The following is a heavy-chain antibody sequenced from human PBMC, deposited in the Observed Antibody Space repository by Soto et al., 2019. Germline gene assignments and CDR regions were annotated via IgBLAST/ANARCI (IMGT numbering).Heavy chain of an antibody. J-gene: IGHJ4*02. CDR2: IYYSGST. CDR3: ARLARYYYGSGSYYIDY. Sequence: QLQLQESGPGLVKPSETLSLTCTVSGGSISSSSYYWGWIRQPPGKGLEWLGSIYYSGSTYYNPSPQRRVTISVVTSKNQGSLKLSSVTAADTAVYYCARLARYYYGSGSYYIDYWGQGTLVTVSA. CDR1: GGSISSSSYY. V-gene: IGHV4-39*01. D-gene: IGHD3-10*01.